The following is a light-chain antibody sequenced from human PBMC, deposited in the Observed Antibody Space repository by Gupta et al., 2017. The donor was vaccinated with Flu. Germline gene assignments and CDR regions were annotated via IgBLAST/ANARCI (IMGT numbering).Light chain of an antibody. CDR3: QVWDSGSDHPV. J-gene: IGLJ3*02. V-gene: IGLV3-21*02. CDR1: NIGSQS. Sequence: SSVLTQPPSVSVAPGQTARITCGGNNIGSQSVHWYQQKPGQAPVLVVYDDGDRPSGIPERFSGSNSGNTATLTISRVEAGDETDYFCQVWDSGSDHPVFGGGTKLTIL. CDR2: DDG.